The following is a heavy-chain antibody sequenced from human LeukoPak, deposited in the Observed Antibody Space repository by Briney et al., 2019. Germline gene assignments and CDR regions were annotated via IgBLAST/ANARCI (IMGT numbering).Heavy chain of an antibody. J-gene: IGHJ4*02. CDR1: GFTFSSYE. D-gene: IGHD3-10*01. V-gene: IGHV3-48*03. Sequence: GGSLRLSCAASGFTFSSYEMNWVRQAPGKGLEWVSYISSSGSTIYYADSVEGRFTISRDNAKNSLYLQMNSLRAEDTAVYYCARDFITMVRGFDYWGQGTLVTVSS. CDR3: ARDFITMVRGFDY. CDR2: ISSSGSTI.